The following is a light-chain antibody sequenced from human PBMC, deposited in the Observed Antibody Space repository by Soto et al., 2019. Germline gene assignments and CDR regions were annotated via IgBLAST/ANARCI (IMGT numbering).Light chain of an antibody. CDR1: QNIRSR. V-gene: IGKV1-5*01. J-gene: IGKJ1*01. Sequence: DFQLTQSTATLSASVGDRVTITFRASQNIRSRLAWFQQKPGKAPKLLIYDASSLESGVPQRFSGSGSGTEFTLTISSLQTDDFSTYYCQQYHSYWTFGQGTKVDIK. CDR3: QQYHSYWT. CDR2: DAS.